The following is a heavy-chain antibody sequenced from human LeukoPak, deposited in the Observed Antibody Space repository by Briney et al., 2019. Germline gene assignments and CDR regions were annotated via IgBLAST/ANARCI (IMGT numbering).Heavy chain of an antibody. Sequence: SETLSLTCAVYGGSFSGYYWSWIRQPPGKGLEWIGEINHSGSTNYNPSLKSRVTISVDTSKNQFSLKLRSVTAADTAVYYCARGPLYYFDYWGQGTLVTVSS. J-gene: IGHJ4*02. CDR1: GGSFSGYY. CDR3: ARGPLYYFDY. V-gene: IGHV4-34*01. CDR2: INHSGST.